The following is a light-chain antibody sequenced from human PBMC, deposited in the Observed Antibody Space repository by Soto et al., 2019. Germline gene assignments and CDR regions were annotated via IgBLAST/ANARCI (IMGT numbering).Light chain of an antibody. CDR3: QQSYSTPFT. J-gene: IGKJ3*01. Sequence: DIQMTQSPSSLSASVGDRVTITCRTSQSISSSLNWYQQKPGKAPNLLIYAASRLQSGVPSRFSGSGSGTDFTLTINSLQPADFATYYCQQSYSTPFTFGPGTKVDIK. CDR1: QSISSS. V-gene: IGKV1-39*01. CDR2: AAS.